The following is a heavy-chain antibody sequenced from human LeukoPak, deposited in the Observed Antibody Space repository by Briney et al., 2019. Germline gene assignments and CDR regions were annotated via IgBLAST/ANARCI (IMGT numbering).Heavy chain of an antibody. Sequence: PSETLSLTCSVSGGAISSSDDYWGFVRQTPGKGLEWMGSIYYTGSSHYNPSLGSRATISVDTSKNQFSLKLSSVTAADTAVYYCARLITMIVVGMNWFDPWGQGTLVTVSS. CDR1: GGAISSSDDY. D-gene: IGHD3-22*01. J-gene: IGHJ5*02. CDR3: ARLITMIVVGMNWFDP. CDR2: IYYTGSS. V-gene: IGHV4-39*07.